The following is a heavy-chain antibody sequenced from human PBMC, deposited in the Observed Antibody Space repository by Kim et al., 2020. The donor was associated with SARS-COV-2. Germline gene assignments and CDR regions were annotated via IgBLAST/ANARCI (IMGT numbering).Heavy chain of an antibody. CDR3: AKVDSITIFGVVIAGGFDY. J-gene: IGHJ4*02. V-gene: IGHV3-23*01. D-gene: IGHD3-3*01. Sequence: GRFTISRDNSKNTLYLQMNSLRAEDTAVYYCAKVDSITIFGVVIAGGFDYWGQGTLVTVSS.